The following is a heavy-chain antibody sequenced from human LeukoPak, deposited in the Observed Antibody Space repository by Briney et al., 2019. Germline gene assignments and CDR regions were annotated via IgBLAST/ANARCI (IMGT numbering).Heavy chain of an antibody. D-gene: IGHD3-9*01. V-gene: IGHV4-39*07. Sequence: PSETLSLTCTVSGDSISSGGYFWVWIRQPPGKGLEWIGSIYYSGSTYYNSSLRSRLTISVDRSKNQFSLRLSSVTAADTAMYYCARFSVGRYFRELTDAFDIWGQGTMVTVSS. CDR1: GDSISSGGYF. J-gene: IGHJ3*02. CDR3: ARFSVGRYFRELTDAFDI. CDR2: IYYSGST.